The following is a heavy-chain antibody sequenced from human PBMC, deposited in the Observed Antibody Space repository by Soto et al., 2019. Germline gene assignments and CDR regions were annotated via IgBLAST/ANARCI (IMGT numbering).Heavy chain of an antibody. CDR1: GGSISSYY. Sequence: QVQLQESGPGLVKPSETLSLTCTVSGGSISSYYWSWIRQPPGKGLEWIGYMYYSGSTNYNPSLKSRVTISVDTSKNQFALKLSSVTAADTAVYYCARGGSGSSNYYYGMDVWGQGTTVTVSS. J-gene: IGHJ6*02. CDR2: MYYSGST. CDR3: ARGGSGSSNYYYGMDV. V-gene: IGHV4-59*01. D-gene: IGHD3-10*01.